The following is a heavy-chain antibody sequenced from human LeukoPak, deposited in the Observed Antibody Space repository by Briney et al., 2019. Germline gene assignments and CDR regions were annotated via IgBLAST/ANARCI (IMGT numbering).Heavy chain of an antibody. CDR3: ARDSGGDYYGSGIHY. CDR2: IIPSGGST. D-gene: IGHD3-10*01. Sequence: GASVKLFCKASGYTFCSYYMHCVRQAPGQGLELMGIIIPSGGSTSYAQKFQGRVTMTRDTSTSTVYMELSSLRSEDTAVYYCARDSGGDYYGSGIHYWGQGTLVTVSS. V-gene: IGHV1-46*01. J-gene: IGHJ4*02. CDR1: GYTFCSYY.